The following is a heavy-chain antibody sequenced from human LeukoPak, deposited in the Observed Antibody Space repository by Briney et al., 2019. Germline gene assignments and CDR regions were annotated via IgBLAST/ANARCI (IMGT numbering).Heavy chain of an antibody. Sequence: SSETLSLTCAVYGVSFNGYYWSWIRQAPGKGLEWIGEGNHSGGTKYNPSLKSRVTISADSSKNQFSLKLSSVTAADTAVYHCAKNGQSGFSFDPWGQGTLVTVSS. CDR2: GNHSGGT. CDR3: AKNGQSGFSFDP. V-gene: IGHV4-34*01. J-gene: IGHJ5*02. CDR1: GVSFNGYY. D-gene: IGHD5-12*01.